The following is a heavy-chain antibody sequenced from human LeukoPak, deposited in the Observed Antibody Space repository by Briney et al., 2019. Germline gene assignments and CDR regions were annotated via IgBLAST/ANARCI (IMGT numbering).Heavy chain of an antibody. D-gene: IGHD6-19*01. CDR1: GYSFTSYW. CDR2: IYLGDSDT. V-gene: IGHV5-51*01. CDR3: ARHSIVSGGWAFDY. Sequence: GESLKISCKGSGYSFTSYWIDWVRQMPGKGLEWMGIIYLGDSDTRYSPSFQGQVTISADKYISTAYLQWSSLKASDTAMYYCARHSIVSGGWAFDYWGQGTLVTVSS. J-gene: IGHJ4*02.